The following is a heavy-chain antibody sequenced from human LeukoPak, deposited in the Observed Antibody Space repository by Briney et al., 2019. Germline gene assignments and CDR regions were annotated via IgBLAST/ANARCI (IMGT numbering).Heavy chain of an antibody. D-gene: IGHD1-26*01. CDR1: GFTFSSYN. CDR3: ARDPYSGSYGNDYYYYMDV. V-gene: IGHV3-21*01. CDR2: ITSSSTYI. Sequence: GGSLRLSCAASGFTFSSYNMNWVRQAPGKGLEWVSSITSSSTYIYYADSVKGRFTISRDNARNSLYLQMNSLRAEDTAVYYCARDPYSGSYGNDYYYYMDVWGKGTTVTTSS. J-gene: IGHJ6*03.